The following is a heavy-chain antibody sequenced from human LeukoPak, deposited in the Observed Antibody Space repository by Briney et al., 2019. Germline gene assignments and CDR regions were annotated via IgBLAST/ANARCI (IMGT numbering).Heavy chain of an antibody. CDR1: GGSISSGGYY. CDR2: IYYSGST. D-gene: IGHD5-18*01. CDR3: ARRKGYSYGLYWFDP. Sequence: SETLSLTCTVSGGSISSGGYYWSWIRQHPGTGLEWIGYIYYSGSTYYNPSLKSRVTISVDTSKNQFSLKLSSVTAADTAVYYCARRKGYSYGLYWFDPWGQGTLVTVSS. V-gene: IGHV4-31*03. J-gene: IGHJ5*02.